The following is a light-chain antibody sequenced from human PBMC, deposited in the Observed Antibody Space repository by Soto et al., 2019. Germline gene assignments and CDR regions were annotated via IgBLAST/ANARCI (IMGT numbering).Light chain of an antibody. V-gene: IGKV3-20*01. CDR2: GAS. J-gene: IGKJ1*01. CDR1: QSVDTTF. CDR3: PQYMSSVQ. Sequence: ELVVTQSPAALSLSPGHRATLSCRASQSVDTTFFAWYQKKPGQAPRLLIYGASKRATGIPDRFSGSGSGTDFTLIISRLEPEDFAVYYCPQYMSSVQFGQGTKVAIK.